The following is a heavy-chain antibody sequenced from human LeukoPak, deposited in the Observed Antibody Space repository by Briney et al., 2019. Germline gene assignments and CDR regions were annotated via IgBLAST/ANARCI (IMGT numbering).Heavy chain of an antibody. CDR2: INHSGST. D-gene: IGHD2-2*02. V-gene: IGHV4-34*01. J-gene: IGHJ4*02. CDR1: GGSFSGYY. Sequence: SETLSLTCAVYGGSFSGYYWSWIRQPPGKGLEWIGEINHSGSTNYNPSLKSRVTISVDTSKNQFSLKLSSVTAADTAVYYCARASLGYCSSTSCYTGGYFDYWGQGTLVTVSS. CDR3: ARASLGYCSSTSCYTGGYFDY.